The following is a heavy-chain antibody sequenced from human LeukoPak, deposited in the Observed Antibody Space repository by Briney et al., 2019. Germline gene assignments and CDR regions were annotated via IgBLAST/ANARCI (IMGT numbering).Heavy chain of an antibody. CDR1: GIIVSSNY. Sequence: GGSLRLSCAASGIIVSSNYLSWVRQAPGKGLEWVSAIYREGTPYYTDSVKGRFTISRDNSKNAMYLQMNSLRAEDTAVYYCVTQVDATTIFDYWGQGTLVTVSS. CDR3: VTQVDATTIFDY. J-gene: IGHJ4*02. V-gene: IGHV3-66*02. D-gene: IGHD5-24*01. CDR2: IYREGTP.